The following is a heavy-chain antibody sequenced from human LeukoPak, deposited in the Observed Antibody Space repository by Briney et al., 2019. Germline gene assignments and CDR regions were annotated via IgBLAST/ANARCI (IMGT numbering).Heavy chain of an antibody. J-gene: IGHJ4*02. CDR1: GFTLINAW. CDR2: IKSEVEGGTT. D-gene: IGHD1-26*01. Sequence: GGSLILSCAGSGFTLINAWMTWVRQAPGKGLEWVGRIKSEVEGGTTDYAAPVKGRFTISRDESKNSLYLQMNSLKTEDTAVYYCGRSRAGAIDYWGQGTLVTVSS. V-gene: IGHV3-15*01. CDR3: GRSRAGAIDY.